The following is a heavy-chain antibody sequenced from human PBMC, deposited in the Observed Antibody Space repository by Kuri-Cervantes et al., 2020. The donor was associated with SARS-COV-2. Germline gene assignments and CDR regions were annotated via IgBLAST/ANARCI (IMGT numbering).Heavy chain of an antibody. J-gene: IGHJ6*02. CDR1: GGSISGYY. CDR3: ARDPRHYCSSTSCYSYYGMDV. D-gene: IGHD2-2*02. Sequence: GSLRLSCTVSGGSISGYYWSWIRQPPGKGLEWIGYIYYSGSTNYNPSLKSRVTISVDTSKNQFSLKLSSVTAADTAVYYCARDPRHYCSSTSCYSYYGMDVWGQGTTVTVSS. CDR2: IYYSGST. V-gene: IGHV4-59*01.